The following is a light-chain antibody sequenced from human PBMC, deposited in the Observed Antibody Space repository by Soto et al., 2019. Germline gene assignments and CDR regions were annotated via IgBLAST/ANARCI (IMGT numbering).Light chain of an antibody. CDR1: SSDVGGYNY. CDR2: EVN. J-gene: IGLJ1*01. CDR3: SSYAGSNNKV. V-gene: IGLV2-8*01. Sequence: QSALTQPPSASGSPGQSVTISCTGTSSDVGGYNYVPWYQQHPGKAPKLMIYEVNKRPSGVPDRFSGSKSGNTASLTVSGLQAEDEADYYCSSYAGSNNKVFGTGTKVTVL.